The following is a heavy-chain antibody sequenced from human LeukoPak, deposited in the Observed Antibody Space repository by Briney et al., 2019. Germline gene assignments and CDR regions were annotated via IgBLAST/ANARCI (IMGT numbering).Heavy chain of an antibody. Sequence: GGSLRLSCAASGFTFSNYAMHWVRQAPGKGLEWVAVISFDGSNNYYADSVKGRFTISRDNSKNTLYLQMNSLRAEDTAVYYCARGITMIPDAFDIWGQGTMVTVSS. D-gene: IGHD3-22*01. CDR2: ISFDGSNN. J-gene: IGHJ3*02. CDR3: ARGITMIPDAFDI. V-gene: IGHV3-30*04. CDR1: GFTFSNYA.